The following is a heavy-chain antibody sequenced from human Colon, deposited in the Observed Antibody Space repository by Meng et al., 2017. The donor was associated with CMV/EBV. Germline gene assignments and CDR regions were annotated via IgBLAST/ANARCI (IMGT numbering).Heavy chain of an antibody. Sequence: QLHLQSSGPGLLTPSAPLSLPRPVSRDSISCSTYYWAWLRQTPGKGLEWIGNIYYSGYTYYNPSLKSRLTISVDTSKNQFSLKLTSVTAADTAVYYCATDYGDYYFDRWGQGTLVTVSS. J-gene: IGHJ4*02. CDR1: RDSISCSTYY. CDR2: IYYSGYT. CDR3: ATDYGDYYFDR. D-gene: IGHD4-17*01. V-gene: IGHV4-39*07.